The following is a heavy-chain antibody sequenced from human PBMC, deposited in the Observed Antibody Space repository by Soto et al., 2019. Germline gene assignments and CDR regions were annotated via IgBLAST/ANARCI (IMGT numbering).Heavy chain of an antibody. CDR1: GFTFSRHY. CDR2: IKPDGSES. V-gene: IGHV3-7*01. J-gene: IGHJ4*02. CDR3: AIEEWWRVEF. D-gene: IGHD2-15*01. Sequence: EVQLAESGGGLVQLGGSLRLSCVASGFTFSRHYMTWVRQAPGKGLESVAKIKPDGSESYYVDSVRGRFTFSRDNAKNSLSLQMNSLRDEDTAVYYCAIEEWWRVEFWGQGTLVTVSS.